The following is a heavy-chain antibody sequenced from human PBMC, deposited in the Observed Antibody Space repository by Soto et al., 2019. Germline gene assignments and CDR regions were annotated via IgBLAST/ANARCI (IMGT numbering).Heavy chain of an antibody. CDR1: GFTFDDYA. Sequence: EVQLVESGGGLVQPGRSLRLSCAASGFTFDDYAMHWVRQAPGKGLEWVSGISWNSGSIGYADSVKGRFTISRENAKNSLYLQMNSLRAEDTALYYCAKDKGGRSPDLFDYWGQGTLVTGSS. J-gene: IGHJ4*02. D-gene: IGHD2-15*01. CDR2: ISWNSGSI. V-gene: IGHV3-9*01. CDR3: AKDKGGRSPDLFDY.